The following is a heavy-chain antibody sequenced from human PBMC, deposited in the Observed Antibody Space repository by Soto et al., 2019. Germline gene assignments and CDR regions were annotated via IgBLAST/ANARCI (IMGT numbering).Heavy chain of an antibody. CDR2: LYWDDDK. V-gene: IGHV2-5*02. CDR3: IQSRCGGDCLQSYASYYYYGMDV. J-gene: IGHJ6*02. Sequence: QITLKESGPTLVKPTQTLTLTCTFSAFSLSTGGVGVGWIRQPPGKALEWLALLYWDDDKRYSPSLRSRLTIPKDTSKNQVVLTMTNMDPADTATYYCIQSRCGGDCLQSYASYYYYGMDVWGQGTTVTVSS. CDR1: AFSLSTGGVG. D-gene: IGHD2-21*02.